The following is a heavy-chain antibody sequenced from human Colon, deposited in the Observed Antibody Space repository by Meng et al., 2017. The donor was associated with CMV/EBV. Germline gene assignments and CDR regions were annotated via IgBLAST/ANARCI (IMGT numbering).Heavy chain of an antibody. J-gene: IGHJ6*02. Sequence: SLKISCAASGFTFDDSAMHWVRQVPGKGLEWVSSISRNGGSTGYADSVKGRFTISRDNAKKSLYLQMNSLRAEDTALYYCAKANCSSISCYQDHYYGMDVWGQGTTVTVS. CDR1: GFTFDDSA. CDR3: AKANCSSISCYQDHYYGMDV. V-gene: IGHV3-9*01. CDR2: ISRNGGST. D-gene: IGHD2-2*01.